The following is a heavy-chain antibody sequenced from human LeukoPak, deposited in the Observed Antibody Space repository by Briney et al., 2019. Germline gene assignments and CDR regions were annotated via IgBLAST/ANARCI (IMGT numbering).Heavy chain of an antibody. V-gene: IGHV4-34*09. J-gene: IGHJ5*02. D-gene: IGHD2-2*01. CDR2: INHSGST. CDR3: ARDKGCSSTSCRGPQRWFDP. Sequence: SETLSLTCAVYGGSFSGYYWSWIRQPPGKGLEWIGEINHSGSTNYNPSLKSRVTISVDTSKNQFSLKLSSVTAADTAVYYCARDKGCSSTSCRGPQRWFDPWGQGTLVTVSS. CDR1: GGSFSGYY.